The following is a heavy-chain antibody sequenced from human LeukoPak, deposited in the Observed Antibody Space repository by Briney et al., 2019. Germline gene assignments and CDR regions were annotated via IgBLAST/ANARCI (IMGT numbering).Heavy chain of an antibody. D-gene: IGHD6-19*01. Sequence: GGSLRLSCAASGFTFSSYWMSWVRQAPGKGLEWVANIKQDGSEKYYVDSVKGRFTISRDNAKNSLYLQMNSLRAEDTAVYYCARGGSRGWSPGAFDIWGQGTMVTVSS. V-gene: IGHV3-7*03. CDR2: IKQDGSEK. CDR3: ARGGSRGWSPGAFDI. CDR1: GFTFSSYW. J-gene: IGHJ3*02.